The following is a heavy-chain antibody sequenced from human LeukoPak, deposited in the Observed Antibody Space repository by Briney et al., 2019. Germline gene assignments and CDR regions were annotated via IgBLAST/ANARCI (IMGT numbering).Heavy chain of an antibody. Sequence: GGSLRLSCAASGFTFSSYAMSWVRQAPGKGLEGVSPISGSGGSTYYADSGKGRFTISRDNSKNTLYLQMNSLRAEDTAVYYCAKDRIQLWFPYGMDVWGQGTTVTVSS. V-gene: IGHV3-23*01. CDR3: AKDRIQLWFPYGMDV. CDR2: ISGSGGST. J-gene: IGHJ6*02. CDR1: GFTFSSYA. D-gene: IGHD5-18*01.